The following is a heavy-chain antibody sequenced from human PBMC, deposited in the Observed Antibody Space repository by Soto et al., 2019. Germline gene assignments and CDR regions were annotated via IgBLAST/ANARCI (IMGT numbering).Heavy chain of an antibody. CDR1: GFTFSSYT. J-gene: IGHJ4*02. CDR3: AKRHTTVATPANYFDY. CDR2: FVGSTGST. D-gene: IGHD1-1*01. V-gene: IGHV3-23*01. Sequence: PGGSLRLSCAASGFTFSSYTMNWVRQAPGKGLEWVSTFVGSTGSTFYADSVKGRFTISRDDSKNTLYLQMNSLRAEDTAVYYCAKRHTTVATPANYFDYWGQGTLVPVSS.